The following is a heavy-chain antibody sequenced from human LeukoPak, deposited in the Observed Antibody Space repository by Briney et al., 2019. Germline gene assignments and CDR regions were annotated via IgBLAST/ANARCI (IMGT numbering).Heavy chain of an antibody. Sequence: SETLSLTCTVSGGSISSHHWNWIRQPPGKGLEYVGNIHGGGSTNYNPSLQSRVTISLDTSKNQFSLSLSSVTAADTAVYYCAREPSVGTTMVDYWGQGTLVTVSS. CDR3: AREPSVGTTMVDY. CDR1: GGSISSHH. V-gene: IGHV4-59*11. J-gene: IGHJ4*02. D-gene: IGHD1-26*01. CDR2: IHGGGST.